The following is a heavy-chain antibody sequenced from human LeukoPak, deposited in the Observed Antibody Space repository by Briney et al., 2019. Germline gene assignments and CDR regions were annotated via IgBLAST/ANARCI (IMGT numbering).Heavy chain of an antibody. D-gene: IGHD2-21*02. J-gene: IGHJ3*02. Sequence: ASVKVSCKASGGTFSSYAISWVRQAPGQGLEWMGGIIPIFGTANYAQKFQGRVTITADESTSTAYMELSSLRSEDTAVYYCARGWSLPDCGGDCYSDAFDIWGQGTMVTVSS. V-gene: IGHV1-69*13. CDR1: GGTFSSYA. CDR2: IIPIFGTA. CDR3: ARGWSLPDCGGDCYSDAFDI.